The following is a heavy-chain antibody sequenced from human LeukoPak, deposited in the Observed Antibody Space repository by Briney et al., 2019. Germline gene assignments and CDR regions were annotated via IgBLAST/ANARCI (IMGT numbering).Heavy chain of an antibody. CDR2: ISGSSSYI. J-gene: IGHJ4*02. CDR3: ARGETYFDY. CDR1: GFTFSSYS. D-gene: IGHD5-24*01. Sequence: GGSLRLSCAASGFTFSSYSMNWVRQPPGQGLEWVSSISGSSSYIYYADSVMSRFTISTDNAKNSLYLQMNSLRADDTAADYCARGETYFDYWGQRTLVTVSS. V-gene: IGHV3-21*01.